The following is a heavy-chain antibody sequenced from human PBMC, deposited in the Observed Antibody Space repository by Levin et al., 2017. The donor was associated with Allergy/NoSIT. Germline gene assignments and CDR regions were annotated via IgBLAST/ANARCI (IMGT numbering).Heavy chain of an antibody. V-gene: IGHV3-30*18. D-gene: IGHD6-19*01. CDR2: ISYDGSNK. CDR1: GFTFSSYG. CDR3: AKVAERSGGYSSGWYGASGGYYFDY. Sequence: PGGSLRLSCAASGFTFSSYGMHWVRQAPGKGLEWVAVISYDGSNKYYADSVKGRFTISRDNSKNTLYLQMNSLRAEDTAVYYCAKVAERSGGYSSGWYGASGGYYFDYWGQGTLVTVSS. J-gene: IGHJ4*02.